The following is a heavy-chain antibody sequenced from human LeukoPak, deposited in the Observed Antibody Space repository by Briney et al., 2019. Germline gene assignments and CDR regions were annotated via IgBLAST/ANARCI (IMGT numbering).Heavy chain of an antibody. CDR1: GGTFSSCT. Sequence: GASVKVPCKASGGTFSSCTISWVRQAPGQGLEWMGRIIPILGIANYAQKFQGRVTITADKSTSTAYMELSSLRSEDTAVYYCARDREVTGTTVGLDYWGQGTLVTVSS. CDR2: IIPILGIA. CDR3: ARDREVTGTTVGLDY. J-gene: IGHJ4*02. D-gene: IGHD1-20*01. V-gene: IGHV1-69*04.